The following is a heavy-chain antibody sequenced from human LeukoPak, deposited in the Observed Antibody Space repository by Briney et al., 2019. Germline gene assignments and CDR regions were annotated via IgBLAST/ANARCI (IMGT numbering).Heavy chain of an antibody. D-gene: IGHD2-8*01. CDR3: ARDGRGFCGDGVCAD. CDR2: ISSRSDYT. J-gene: IGHJ4*02. Sequence: GGSLRLSCAASGFTFSSYEMNWVRQAPGKGLEWVSSISSRSDYTYSYADSVKGRFAISRDNAKNSLYLQMSSLRVEDTAVYYCARDGRGFCGDGVCADWGQGTQVTVSS. CDR1: GFTFSSYE. V-gene: IGHV3-21*01.